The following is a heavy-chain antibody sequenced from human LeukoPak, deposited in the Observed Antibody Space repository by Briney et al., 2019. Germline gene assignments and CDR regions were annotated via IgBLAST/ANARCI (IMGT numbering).Heavy chain of an antibody. CDR2: IYYSGST. V-gene: IGHV4-39*07. D-gene: IGHD1-26*01. CDR1: GGSISSSSYY. CDR3: ARTLRVGATLYYYYYMDV. J-gene: IGHJ6*03. Sequence: SETESLTCTVSGGSISSSSYYWSWIRQPPGKGLEWIGSIYYSGSTYYNPSLKSRVTISVDTSKNQFSLKLSSVTAADTAVYYCARTLRVGATLYYYYYMDVWGKGTTVTVSS.